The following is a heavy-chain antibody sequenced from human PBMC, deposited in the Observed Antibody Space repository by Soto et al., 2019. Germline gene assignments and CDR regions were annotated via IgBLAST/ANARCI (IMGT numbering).Heavy chain of an antibody. D-gene: IGHD3-10*01. Sequence: GESLKISCKGSGYSLTSYWISWVRQMPGKGLEWMGRIDPSDSYTNYSPSFQGHVTISADKSISTAYLQWSSLKASDTAMYYCASQPPLRFGEWGSHYYYYGMDVWGQGTTVTVSS. CDR3: ASQPPLRFGEWGSHYYYYGMDV. V-gene: IGHV5-10-1*01. J-gene: IGHJ6*02. CDR1: GYSLTSYW. CDR2: IDPSDSYT.